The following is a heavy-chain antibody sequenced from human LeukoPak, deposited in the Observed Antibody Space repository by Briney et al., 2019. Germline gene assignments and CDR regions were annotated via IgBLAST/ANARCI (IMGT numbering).Heavy chain of an antibody. CDR3: AKHYCSGTSCYSVY. CDR1: GFTFGSYA. Sequence: GGSLRLSCAASGFTFGSYAMSWVRQAPGKGLEWVSAISGSGGSTYYADSVKGRFTISRDNSKNTLYLQMNSLRAEDTAVYYCAKHYCSGTSCYSVYWGQGTLVTVSS. J-gene: IGHJ4*02. D-gene: IGHD2-2*02. CDR2: ISGSGGST. V-gene: IGHV3-23*01.